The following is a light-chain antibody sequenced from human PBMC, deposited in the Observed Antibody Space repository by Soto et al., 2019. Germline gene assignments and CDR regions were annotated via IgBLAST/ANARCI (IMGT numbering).Light chain of an antibody. V-gene: IGLV2-23*01. Sequence: QSVLTQPASVSGSPGQSITISCTGTSRDVGRYNLVSWYQQHPGNAPKLIIYEGTKRPSGVSYRFSGSKSGNTASPTISGLQEEDEGDYHCCSFAGSSTYVFGTGTKVTV. CDR1: SRDVGRYNL. J-gene: IGLJ1*01. CDR2: EGT. CDR3: CSFAGSSTYV.